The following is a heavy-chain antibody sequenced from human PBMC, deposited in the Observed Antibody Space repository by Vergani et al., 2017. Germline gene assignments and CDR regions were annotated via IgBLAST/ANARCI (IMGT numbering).Heavy chain of an antibody. CDR1: GFSLTTGGEG. J-gene: IGHJ6*02. Sequence: QITLRESGPTLVKPTQTLTLTCTFSGFSLTTGGEGVGWIRQPPGRALEWLAFVYWNDDERYSPSLKSRVTITKDTSKNEVILTMATMDTVDTATYYCAHSGSSGWYEVPERHYYYYGMDVWGQGTTVTVSS. V-gene: IGHV2-5*01. CDR3: AHSGSSGWYEVPERHYYYYGMDV. D-gene: IGHD6-19*01. CDR2: VYWNDDE.